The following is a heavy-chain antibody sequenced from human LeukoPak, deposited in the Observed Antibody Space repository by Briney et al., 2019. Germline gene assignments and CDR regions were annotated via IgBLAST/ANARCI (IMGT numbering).Heavy chain of an antibody. J-gene: IGHJ4*02. CDR3: ANRHSYGSGSFDY. V-gene: IGHV3-53*01. CDR2: IYSGGST. D-gene: IGHD3-10*01. CDR1: GFTVSSNY. Sequence: GGSLRLSCAASGFTVSSNYMSWVRQAPGKGLEWVSVIYSGGSTYYADSVKGRFTISRDNSKNTLYLQINSLRAADTAVYYCANRHSYGSGSFDYWGQGTLVTVSS.